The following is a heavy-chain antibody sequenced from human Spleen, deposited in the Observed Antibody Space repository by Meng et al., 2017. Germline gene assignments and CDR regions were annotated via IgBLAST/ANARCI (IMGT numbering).Heavy chain of an antibody. D-gene: IGHD5-18*01. J-gene: IGHJ4*02. CDR1: GGTFSSYE. V-gene: IGHV1-69*01. Sequence: GEEVKSGAEVTKPGSSVKVACQATGGTFSSYEISWVRQAPGQGLEWMGGIIPIFGTANYAQKFQGRVTITADESTSTAYRELSSLRSEDTAVYYCARSYVQLWLGDYWGQGTLVTVSS. CDR3: ARSYVQLWLGDY. CDR2: IIPIFGTA.